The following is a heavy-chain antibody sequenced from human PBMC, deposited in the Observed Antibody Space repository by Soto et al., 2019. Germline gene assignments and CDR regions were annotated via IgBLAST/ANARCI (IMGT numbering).Heavy chain of an antibody. CDR3: ARGGRIYCYFDL. CDR2: INAGNGNT. V-gene: IGHV1-3*01. D-gene: IGHD1-26*01. CDR1: GYTFTSYA. Sequence: QVQLVQSGAEVKKPGASVKVSCKASGYTFTSYAMHWVRQAPGQRLEWMGWINAGNGNTKYSQKFQGRVTITRDTSASTAHMEMRSMRSEDTAVYYCARGGRIYCYFDLWGRGTLVTVS. J-gene: IGHJ2*01.